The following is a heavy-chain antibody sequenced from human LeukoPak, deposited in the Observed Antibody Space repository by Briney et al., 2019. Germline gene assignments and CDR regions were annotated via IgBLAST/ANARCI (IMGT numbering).Heavy chain of an antibody. J-gene: IGHJ5*02. V-gene: IGHV1-2*02. D-gene: IGHD6-13*01. CDR3: ARVVRGTAAGNNWFDP. CDR1: GYTFTSYG. CDR2: INPNSGGT. Sequence: ATVKVSCKASGYTFTSYGISWVRQAPGQGLEWMGWINPNSGGTNYAQKFQGRVTMTRDTSISTAYMELSRLRSDDTAVYYCARVVRGTAAGNNWFDPWGQGTQVTVSS.